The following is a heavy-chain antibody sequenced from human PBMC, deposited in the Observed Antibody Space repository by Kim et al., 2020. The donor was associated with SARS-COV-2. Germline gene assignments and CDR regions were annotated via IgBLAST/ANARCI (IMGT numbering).Heavy chain of an antibody. CDR3: AREPSTYCSGGSCYSS. Sequence: SVKGRFTISRDNAKNSLYLQMNSLRAEDTAVYYCAREPSTYCSGGSCYSSWGQGTLVTVSS. V-gene: IGHV3-21*01. D-gene: IGHD2-15*01. J-gene: IGHJ4*02.